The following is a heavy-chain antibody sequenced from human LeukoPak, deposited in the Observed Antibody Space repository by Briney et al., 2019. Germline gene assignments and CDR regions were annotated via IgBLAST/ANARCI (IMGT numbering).Heavy chain of an antibody. CDR1: GGSFSGYY. J-gene: IGHJ4*02. V-gene: IGHV4-34*01. Sequence: PSETLSLTCAVYGGSFSGYYWSWIRQPPGKGLEWIGEINHSGSTNYNPSLKSRVTISVDTSKNQFSLKLSSVTAADTAVYYCARGQFIAARLFDYWGQGTLVTVSS. D-gene: IGHD6-6*01. CDR2: INHSGST. CDR3: ARGQFIAARLFDY.